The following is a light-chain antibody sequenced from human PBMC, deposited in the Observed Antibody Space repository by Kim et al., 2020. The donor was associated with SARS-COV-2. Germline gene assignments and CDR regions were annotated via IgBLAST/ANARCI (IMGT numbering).Light chain of an antibody. J-gene: IGKJ1*01. CDR1: QSVLHSSNNKNY. Sequence: DIVMTQSPDSLAVSLGERATINCKSSQSVLHSSNNKNYLAWYQQKPGQPPKLLIGWAFTRESGVPDRFSGSGSETDFTLTITSLQAEDVAVYYCQQYYATPLTFGQGTKVAIK. V-gene: IGKV4-1*01. CDR3: QQYYATPLT. CDR2: WAF.